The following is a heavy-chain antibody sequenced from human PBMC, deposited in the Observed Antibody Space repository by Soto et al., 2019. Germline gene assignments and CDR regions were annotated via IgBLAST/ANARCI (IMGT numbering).Heavy chain of an antibody. J-gene: IGHJ6*02. D-gene: IGHD3-10*01. CDR3: ARAARDYYGSGSHDVGVDPDCYYYYGMDV. CDR2: INHSGST. Sequence: LETLSLTCAVFGGTFSGYGGSWIRQPPGKGLEWIGEINHSGSTYYNPSLRSRVTISIDTSQNQFSLKLSSVTAADTAVYYCARAARDYYGSGSHDVGVDPDCYYYYGMDVWDQGTTVTVSS. V-gene: IGHV4-34*01. CDR1: GGTFSGYG.